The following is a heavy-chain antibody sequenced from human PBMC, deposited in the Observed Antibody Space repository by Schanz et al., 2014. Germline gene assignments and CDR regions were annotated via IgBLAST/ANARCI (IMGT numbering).Heavy chain of an antibody. J-gene: IGHJ5*01. D-gene: IGHD2-15*01. CDR2: ISGTGGDDT. V-gene: IGHV3-23*04. Sequence: EVQLVESGGGLVQPGGSLRLSCAASGFSFGTYAMSWVRQAPGKGLLWVSSISGTGGDDTYYADSVKGRFTISRDNSKNTLYLQMNSLRAEDTAVYYCAKTPREYCNYDNCPNWFDSWGQGTLVTASS. CDR3: AKTPREYCNYDNCPNWFDS. CDR1: GFSFGTYA.